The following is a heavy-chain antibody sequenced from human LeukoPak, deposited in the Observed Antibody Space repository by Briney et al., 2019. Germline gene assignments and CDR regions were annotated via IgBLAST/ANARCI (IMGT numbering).Heavy chain of an antibody. D-gene: IGHD3-22*01. J-gene: IGHJ4*02. CDR3: AKGPRGSGYYHGWYFDY. CDR1: GFSFSSYA. CDR2: ISGSGGST. Sequence: PGGSLRLSCAASGFSFSSYAMSWVRQAPGKGLEWVSAISGSGGSTYYADSVKGRFTISRDNSKNTLYLQMNSLRAEDTAVYYCAKGPRGSGYYHGWYFDYWGQGTLVTVSS. V-gene: IGHV3-23*01.